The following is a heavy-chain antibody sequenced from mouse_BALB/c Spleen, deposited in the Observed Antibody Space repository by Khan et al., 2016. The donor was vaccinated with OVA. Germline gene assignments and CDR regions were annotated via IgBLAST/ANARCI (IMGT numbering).Heavy chain of an antibody. CDR2: IYPGSGYI. CDR3: ASAGDGGFAH. J-gene: IGHJ3*01. D-gene: IGHD3-2*02. V-gene: IGHV1-77*01. Sequence: QVQLQQSGPELVKPGASVKMSCKASGYTFTDFLISWLKQRPGQGLEWIGEIYPGSGYIYYNEKFKGKATLTSDKSSNTAYMQLSSLTSEDSAVYFCASAGDGGFAHWGQGTLVTVSA. CDR1: GYTFTDFL.